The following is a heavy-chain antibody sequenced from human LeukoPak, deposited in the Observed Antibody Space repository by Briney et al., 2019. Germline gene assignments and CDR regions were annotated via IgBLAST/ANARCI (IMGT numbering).Heavy chain of an antibody. CDR3: ARVSISPYSSSWDYYYGMDV. CDR2: IYYSGST. D-gene: IGHD6-13*01. CDR1: GGSVSSGSYY. J-gene: IGHJ6*02. V-gene: IGHV4-61*01. Sequence: PSETLSLTCTVSGGSVSSGSYYWSWIRQPPGEGLEWIGYIYYSGSTNYNPSLKSRVTISVDTSKNQFSLKLSSVTAADTAVYYCARVSISPYSSSWDYYYGMDVWGQGTTVTVSS.